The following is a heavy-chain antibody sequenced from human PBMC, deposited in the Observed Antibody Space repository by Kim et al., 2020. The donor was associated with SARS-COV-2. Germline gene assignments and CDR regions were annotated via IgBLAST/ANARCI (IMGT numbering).Heavy chain of an antibody. J-gene: IGHJ5*02. D-gene: IGHD3-22*01. V-gene: IGHV4-39*01. CDR3: VRQLASAMTVVAVQLWFDP. CDR2: IYYSGST. Sequence: SETLSLTCTVSGGSISSSSYYWGWLRQPPGKGLEWMGSIYYSGSTYYNPSPKSRVTITVDTSKNQFSLKLSSVTAADTAVYYCVRQLASAMTVVAVQLWFDPWGQGTLVTVSS. CDR1: GGSISSSSYY.